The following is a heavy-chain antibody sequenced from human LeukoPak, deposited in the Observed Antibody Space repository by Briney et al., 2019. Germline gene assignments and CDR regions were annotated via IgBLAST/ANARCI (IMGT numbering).Heavy chain of an antibody. CDR3: ARRSTYFDS. J-gene: IGHJ4*02. D-gene: IGHD3-3*01. CDR1: GFTFSSYA. V-gene: IGHV3-23*01. CDR2: ISGSGGIT. Sequence: PGGSLRLSCAASGFTFSSYAMSWVRQAPGKGLEWVLSISGSGGITYYADSVKGRFTISRDNSKNTLFLQVNSLRAEDTAVYYCARRSTYFDSWGQGTLVTVSS.